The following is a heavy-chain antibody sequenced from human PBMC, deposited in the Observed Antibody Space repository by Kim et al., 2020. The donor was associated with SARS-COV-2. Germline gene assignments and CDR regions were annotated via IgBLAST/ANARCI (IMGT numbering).Heavy chain of an antibody. D-gene: IGHD3-3*01. CDR1: GFTFSSYA. J-gene: IGHJ4*02. CDR2: ISGSGGST. V-gene: IGHV3-23*01. Sequence: GGSLRLSCAASGFTFSSYAMSWVRQAPGKGLEWVSTISGSGGSTYYADSVKGRFTISRDNSKNTLYLQMNSLRAEDTAVYYCAKDITSERITIFGVVIIPAFDYGGQGTLVTASS. CDR3: AKDITSERITIFGVVIIPAFDY.